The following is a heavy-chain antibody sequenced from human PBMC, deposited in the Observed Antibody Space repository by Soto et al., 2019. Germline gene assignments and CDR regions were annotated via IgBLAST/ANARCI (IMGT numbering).Heavy chain of an antibody. J-gene: IGHJ5*02. CDR1: GSTFSSYA. D-gene: IGHD3-16*01. Sequence: GGSLRLSCAASGSTFSSYAMHWVRQAPGKGLEWVAVISYDGSNKYYADSVKGRFTISRDNSKNTLYLQMNSLRAEDTAVYYCAIVGGDWFDPWGQGTLVTVSS. CDR2: ISYDGSNK. V-gene: IGHV3-30-3*01. CDR3: AIVGGDWFDP.